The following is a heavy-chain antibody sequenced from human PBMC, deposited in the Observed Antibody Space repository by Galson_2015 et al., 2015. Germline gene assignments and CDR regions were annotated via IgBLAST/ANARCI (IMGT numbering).Heavy chain of an antibody. Sequence: QSGAEVKKPGESLRISCTGSGYSFTSYWISWVRQMPGKGLEWMGRIDPSDSYTNYSPSFQGHVTISADKSISTAHLQWSSLKASDTAMYYCARQRRITMVRGANYGMDVWGQGTTVTVSS. CDR1: GYSFTSYW. J-gene: IGHJ6*02. V-gene: IGHV5-10-1*01. CDR3: ARQRRITMVRGANYGMDV. D-gene: IGHD3-10*01. CDR2: IDPSDSYT.